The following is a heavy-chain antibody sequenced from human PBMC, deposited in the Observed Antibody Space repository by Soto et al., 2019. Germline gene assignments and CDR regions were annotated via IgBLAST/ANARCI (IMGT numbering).Heavy chain of an antibody. V-gene: IGHV3-30*18. CDR1: GFTFSTYG. J-gene: IGHJ6*02. Sequence: GGSLRLSCAASGFTFSTYGIHWVRQAPGKGLEWVAVISYDGSNKYYADSVKGRFTISRDNSKNTLYLQMNSLRAEDTAVYYCVKDLRGEAYGMDVWGQGTTVTVSS. CDR2: ISYDGSNK. D-gene: IGHD4-17*01. CDR3: VKDLRGEAYGMDV.